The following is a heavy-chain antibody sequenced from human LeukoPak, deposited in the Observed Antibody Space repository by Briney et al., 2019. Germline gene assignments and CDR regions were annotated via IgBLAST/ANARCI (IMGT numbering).Heavy chain of an antibody. CDR1: GFTFSSYA. CDR3: AKDPTPPIFGVVPPFYYMDV. J-gene: IGHJ6*03. Sequence: PGGSLRLSCAASGFTFSSYAMSLVRQAPAKGLEWVSAIRGSGGSTYYADSVKGRFTISRDNSKNTLYLQMNSLRAEDTAVYYCAKDPTPPIFGVVPPFYYMDVWGKGTTVTVSS. CDR2: IRGSGGST. V-gene: IGHV3-23*01. D-gene: IGHD3-3*01.